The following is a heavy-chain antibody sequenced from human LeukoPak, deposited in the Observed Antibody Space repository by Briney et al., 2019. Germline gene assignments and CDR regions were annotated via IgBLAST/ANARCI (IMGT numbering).Heavy chain of an antibody. CDR2: IDWNGGST. Sequence: GGSLRLSCAASGFTFDDYGMSRVRQFSGKGLEWVSGIDWNGGSTGYADSVKGRFTISRDNAKNSLYLQMNNLRPEDTALYYCARKGGKYYGGLDYWGQGTLVTVSS. D-gene: IGHD4-23*01. CDR3: ARKGGKYYGGLDY. V-gene: IGHV3-20*04. CDR1: GFTFDDYG. J-gene: IGHJ4*02.